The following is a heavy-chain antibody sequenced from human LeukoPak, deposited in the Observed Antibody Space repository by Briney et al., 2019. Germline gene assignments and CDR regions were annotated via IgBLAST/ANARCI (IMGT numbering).Heavy chain of an antibody. CDR3: AKDSGDP. CDR1: GFTFSSYG. J-gene: IGHJ5*02. D-gene: IGHD1-14*01. V-gene: IGHV3-30*18. Sequence: GGSLRLSCAASGFTFSSYGMHWVRQAPGKGLEWVAVISYDGSNKYYADSVKGRFTISRDNSKNTLYLRMNSLRAEDTAVYYCAKDSGDPWGQGTLVTVSS. CDR2: ISYDGSNK.